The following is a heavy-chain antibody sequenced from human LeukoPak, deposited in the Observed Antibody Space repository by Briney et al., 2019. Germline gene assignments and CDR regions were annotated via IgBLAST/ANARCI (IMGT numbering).Heavy chain of an antibody. J-gene: IGHJ5*02. V-gene: IGHV1-69*05. CDR2: IIPILGTA. CDR1: GGTFISYA. D-gene: IGHD3-9*01. CDR3: ARDQEADYDILTGYNNNWFDP. Sequence: ASVKVSCKASGGTFISYAISWVRQAPGQGLEWMGGIIPILGTANYAQKFQGRVTITTDESTSTAYMELSSLRSEDTAVYYCARDQEADYDILTGYNNNWFDPWGQGTLVTVSS.